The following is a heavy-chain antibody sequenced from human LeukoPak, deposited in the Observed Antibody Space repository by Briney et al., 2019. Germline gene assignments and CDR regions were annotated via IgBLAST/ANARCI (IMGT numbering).Heavy chain of an antibody. CDR1: GYSFTRYW. Sequence: GESLKISCKGSGYSFTRYWIGWVRQMPGKGLEWMGIIYPGDSDTRYSPSFQGQVTISADKSISTAYLQWSSLKASDTAMYYCARRTYYYDSSGYGDFDYWGQGTLVTVSS. V-gene: IGHV5-51*01. J-gene: IGHJ4*02. CDR3: ARRTYYYDSSGYGDFDY. D-gene: IGHD3-22*01. CDR2: IYPGDSDT.